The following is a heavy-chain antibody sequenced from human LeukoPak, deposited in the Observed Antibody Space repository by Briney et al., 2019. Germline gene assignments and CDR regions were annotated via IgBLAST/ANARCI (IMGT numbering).Heavy chain of an antibody. CDR2: ISYDGSNK. Sequence: GGSLRLSCAASGFTFSSYWMHWVRQAPGKGLEWVAVISYDGSNKYYADSVKGRFTISRDNSKNTLYLQMNSLRAEDTAVYYCAREDTVPGAFDIWGQGTMVTVSS. CDR1: GFTFSSYW. J-gene: IGHJ3*02. CDR3: AREDTVPGAFDI. V-gene: IGHV3-30-3*01.